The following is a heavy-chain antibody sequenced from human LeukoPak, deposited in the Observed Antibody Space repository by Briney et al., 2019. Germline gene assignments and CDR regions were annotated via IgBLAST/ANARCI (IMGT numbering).Heavy chain of an antibody. Sequence: HRASVKVSCKASGGTFSSYAISWVRQAPGQGLEWMGRIIPILGIANYAQKFQGRVTITADKSTSTAYMELSSLRSEDTAVYYCARLVEMATTDAFDIWGQGTMVTVSS. CDR2: IIPILGIA. J-gene: IGHJ3*02. CDR1: GGTFSSYA. CDR3: ARLVEMATTDAFDI. D-gene: IGHD5-24*01. V-gene: IGHV1-69*04.